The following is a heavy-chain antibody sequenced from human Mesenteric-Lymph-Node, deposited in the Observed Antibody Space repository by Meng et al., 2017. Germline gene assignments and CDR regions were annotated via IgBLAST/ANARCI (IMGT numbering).Heavy chain of an antibody. CDR2: ISSSSSYI. Sequence: GGSLRLSCAASGFTFSSYSMNWVRQAPGKGLEWVSSISSSSSYIYYADSVKGRFTISRDNAKNSLYLQMNSLRAEDTAVYYCASGWFGELGFVWGQGTTVTVSS. CDR1: GFTFSSYS. V-gene: IGHV3-21*01. J-gene: IGHJ6*02. D-gene: IGHD3-10*01. CDR3: ASGWFGELGFV.